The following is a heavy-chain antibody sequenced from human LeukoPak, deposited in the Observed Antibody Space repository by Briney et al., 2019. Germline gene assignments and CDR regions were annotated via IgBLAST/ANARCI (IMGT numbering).Heavy chain of an antibody. D-gene: IGHD3-22*01. CDR2: IYPGDSDT. CDR3: ARQFDYYDTNPYFQH. V-gene: IGHV5-51*01. Sequence: GESLKISCKGSGYSFTSYWIGWVRQMPGKGLEWMGIIYPGDSDTRYSPSFQGQVTISADKSISTAYLQWSSLKASDTAMYYCARQFDYYDTNPYFQHWGQGTLVTVSS. J-gene: IGHJ1*01. CDR1: GYSFTSYW.